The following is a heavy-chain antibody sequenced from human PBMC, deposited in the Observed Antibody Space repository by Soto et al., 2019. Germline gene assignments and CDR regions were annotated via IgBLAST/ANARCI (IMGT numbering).Heavy chain of an antibody. V-gene: IGHV4-59*01. J-gene: IGHJ4*02. CDR3: AKANSGYGSFDH. Sequence: PSETLSLTCTVSGDSISNYYCSWIRQSPGKGLEWIGYIYYSGSTNYNPSLKSRVTISIDKSKNQFSLKLTSVTAADTAVYYCAKANSGYGSFDHWGQGMLVTVSS. CDR1: GDSISNYY. D-gene: IGHD5-12*01. CDR2: IYYSGST.